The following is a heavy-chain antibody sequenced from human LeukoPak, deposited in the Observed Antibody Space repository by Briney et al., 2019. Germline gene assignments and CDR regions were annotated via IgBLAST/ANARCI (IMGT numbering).Heavy chain of an antibody. V-gene: IGHV4-59*01. D-gene: IGHD5-24*01. J-gene: IGHJ5*02. Sequence: PGGSLRLSCAASGFTFSDAWMSWVRQPPGKGPEWIGYIYHNGGTNYNPSLESRVTMSVDVSKNQFSLRLRSVTAADTAVYYCARDSTYATNWFDPWGQGILVTVSS. CDR1: GFTFSDAW. CDR3: ARDSTYATNWFDP. CDR2: IYHNGGT.